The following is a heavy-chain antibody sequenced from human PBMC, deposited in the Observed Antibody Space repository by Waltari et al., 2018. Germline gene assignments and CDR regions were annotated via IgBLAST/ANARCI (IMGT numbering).Heavy chain of an antibody. J-gene: IGHJ5*02. V-gene: IGHV4-38-2*02. Sequence: QVQLQESGPGLVKPSETLSLTCTVSGYSISSGYYWGWIRQPPGKGLEWIGTIYHSGGTKYNPAVKSRVTVSVDTSKNQCSLKLTAVTAADAAVYYCARLDRFSDYNWFDPWGHGTLVTVSS. CDR3: ARLDRFSDYNWFDP. CDR2: IYHSGGT. CDR1: GYSISSGYY. D-gene: IGHD3-22*01.